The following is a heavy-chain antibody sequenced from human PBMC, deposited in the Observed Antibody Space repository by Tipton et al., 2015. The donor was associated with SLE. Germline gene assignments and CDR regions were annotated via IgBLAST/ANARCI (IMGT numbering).Heavy chain of an antibody. Sequence: SLRLSCAASGFTASSNYMSWVRPAPGKGLGWVSVIYSGGSTYYADSVKGRFTISRDNSKNTLYLQMNSRRAEDTAVAYCAKAAARPNDFDYWGQGTLVTVSS. D-gene: IGHD6-6*01. CDR3: AKAAARPNDFDY. V-gene: IGHV3-53*01. J-gene: IGHJ4*02. CDR1: GFTASSNY. CDR2: IYSGGST.